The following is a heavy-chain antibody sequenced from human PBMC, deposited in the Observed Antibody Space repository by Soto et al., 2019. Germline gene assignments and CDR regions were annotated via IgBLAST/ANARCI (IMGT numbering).Heavy chain of an antibody. J-gene: IGHJ4*02. CDR1: GFTFSSYG. CDR3: ARAGSLHMTYCGGDCSGSDY. CDR2: IWYDGSNK. Sequence: GGSLRLSCAASGFTFSSYGMHWVRQAPGKGLEWVAVIWYDGSNKYYADSVKGRFTISRDNSKNTLYLQMNSLRAEDTAVYYCARAGSLHMTYCGGDCSGSDYWGQGTLVTVSS. V-gene: IGHV3-33*01. D-gene: IGHD2-21*02.